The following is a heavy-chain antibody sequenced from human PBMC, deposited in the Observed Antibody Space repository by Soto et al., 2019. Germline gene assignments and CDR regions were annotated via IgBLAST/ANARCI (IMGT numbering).Heavy chain of an antibody. J-gene: IGHJ4*02. CDR1: GYTFTSYD. V-gene: IGHV1-8*01. D-gene: IGHD4-17*01. Sequence: QVQLVQSGAEVKKPGASVKVSCKASGYTFTSYDIYWVRQAAGQGLEWMRWMNPNSGNTGYAQKSQGTVTMPRTTTMSTAYMELSSLRSEGTSGYYCARVLYGDNVDSSGQGALGTVSS. CDR3: ARVLYGDNVDS. CDR2: MNPNSGNT.